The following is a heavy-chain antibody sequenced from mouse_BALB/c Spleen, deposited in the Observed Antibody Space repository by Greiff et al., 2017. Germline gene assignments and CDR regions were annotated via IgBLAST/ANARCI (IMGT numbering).Heavy chain of an antibody. CDR2: ISSGSSTI. CDR1: GFTFSSFG. J-gene: IGHJ4*01. V-gene: IGHV5-17*02. Sequence: EVQRVESGGGLVQPGGSRKLSCAASGFTFSSFGMHWVRQAPEKGLEWVAYISSGSSTIYYADTVKGRFTISRDNPKNTLFLQMTSLRSEDTAMYYCAREGMRYAMDYWGQGTSVTVSS. CDR3: AREGMRYAMDY.